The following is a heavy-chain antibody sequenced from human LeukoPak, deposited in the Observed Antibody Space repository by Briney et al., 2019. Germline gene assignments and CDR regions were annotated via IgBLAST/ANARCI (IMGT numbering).Heavy chain of an antibody. CDR3: ARRDWNYWYFDL. D-gene: IGHD1-1*01. Sequence: SETLSLTCTVSGGSISSYYWSWIRQPAGKGLEGIGRIYSSGSTNYNPSLNSRVTMSVDTSKNQFSLKLSSVTAADTAVYYCARRDWNYWYFDLWGRGTLVTVSA. J-gene: IGHJ2*01. V-gene: IGHV4-4*07. CDR1: GGSISSYY. CDR2: IYSSGST.